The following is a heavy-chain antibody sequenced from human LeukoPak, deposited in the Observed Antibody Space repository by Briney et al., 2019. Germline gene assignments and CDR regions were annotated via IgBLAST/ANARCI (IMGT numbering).Heavy chain of an antibody. Sequence: SETLSLTCTVSGGSISSYYWSWIRQPPGMGLVWIGYIHYSGNTNYNPSFKSRVTISVDTSNNQFSLKLNSVTAADTAVYYCARVSWFPGTSYYYMDVWGKGTTVTVSS. D-gene: IGHD1-1*01. CDR1: GGSISSYY. CDR3: ARVSWFPGTSYYYMDV. J-gene: IGHJ6*03. CDR2: IHYSGNT. V-gene: IGHV4-59*01.